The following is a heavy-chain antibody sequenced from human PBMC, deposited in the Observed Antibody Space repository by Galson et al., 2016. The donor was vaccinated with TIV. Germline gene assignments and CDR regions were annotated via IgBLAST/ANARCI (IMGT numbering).Heavy chain of an antibody. J-gene: IGHJ3*02. CDR1: GFIFRRYS. Sequence: SLRLSCAASGFIFRRYSMNWVRQAPGKGLEWVSTISSSSDYRFYADSVKGRFTISTDNARNSLHLQINTLRVEDTAVYYYARDRDYYDSSSYSPDAFDMWGQGTMVTVSS. CDR3: ARDRDYYDSSSYSPDAFDM. CDR2: ISSSSDYR. V-gene: IGHV3-21*01. D-gene: IGHD3-22*01.